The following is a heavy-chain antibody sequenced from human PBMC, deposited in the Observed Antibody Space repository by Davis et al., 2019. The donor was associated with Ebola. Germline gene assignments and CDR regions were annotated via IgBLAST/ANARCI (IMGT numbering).Heavy chain of an antibody. J-gene: IGHJ4*02. CDR3: ANDYYFDY. Sequence: GESLKISCAASGFTFSSYGMHWVRQAPGKGLEWVAVISYDGSNKYYADSVKGRFTIPRDNSKNTLYLQMNSLRAEDTAVYYCANDYYFDYWGQGTLVTVSS. V-gene: IGHV3-30*18. CDR1: GFTFSSYG. CDR2: ISYDGSNK.